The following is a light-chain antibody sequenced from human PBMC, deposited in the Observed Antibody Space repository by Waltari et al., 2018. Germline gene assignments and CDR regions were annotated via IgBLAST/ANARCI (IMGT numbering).Light chain of an antibody. CDR3: CSYAGGATVL. V-gene: IGLV2-23*02. CDR1: SSDVGAYHL. Sequence: QSALAQPASASGSPGQSITIPCSGTSSDVGAYHLFSRYPHPPGKAPKLTIFAVSAPPSGISHRFSGSKSGNTASLTISGLQAEDEADYYCCSYAGGATVLFGGGTKLTVL. CDR2: AVS. J-gene: IGLJ3*02.